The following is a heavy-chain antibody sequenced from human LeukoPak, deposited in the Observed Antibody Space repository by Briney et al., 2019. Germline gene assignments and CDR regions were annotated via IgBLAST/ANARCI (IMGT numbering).Heavy chain of an antibody. CDR2: IASDGST. CDR3: IGSGGWPGY. J-gene: IGHJ4*02. D-gene: IGHD1-26*01. CDR1: GFTFSSYW. V-gene: IGHV3-74*01. Sequence: GGSLRLSCAASGFTFSSYWMHWIRQAPGKGLVWVSRIASDGSTVYADSVKGRFTISRDNAKDTVYLQMNSPRVEDTAVYYCIGSGGWPGYWGQGTLVTVSS.